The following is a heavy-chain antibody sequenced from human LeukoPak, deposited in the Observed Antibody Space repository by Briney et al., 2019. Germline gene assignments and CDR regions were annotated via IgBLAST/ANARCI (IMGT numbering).Heavy chain of an antibody. V-gene: IGHV4-59*11. J-gene: IGHJ4*02. CDR1: RDSISSHY. CDR3: GSPNYNPSLKRRVTISLDTSKNQFSLKLSSVTAADTAVYYCARASYSGSYLRPFDY. D-gene: IGHD3-10*01. CDR2: IYYSGSP. Sequence: SETLSPTCTVSRDSISSHYWSWIRQPPGKGLEWIGYIYYSGSPNYNPSLKSRVPISLDTSKNQFSLKLCSLTAPDTTVYYCGSPNYNPSLKRRVTISLDTSKNQFSLKLSSVTAADTAVYYCARASYSGSYLRPFDYWGQGTLVTVSS.